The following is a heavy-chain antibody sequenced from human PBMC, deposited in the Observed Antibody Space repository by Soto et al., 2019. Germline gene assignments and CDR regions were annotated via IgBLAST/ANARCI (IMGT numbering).Heavy chain of an antibody. CDR2: IIPIFGTA. CDR3: ARDHCSGGSCYGDAAARYYYGMDV. V-gene: IGHV1-69*12. Sequence: QVQLVQSGAEVKKPGSSVKVSCKASGGTFSSYAISWARQAPGQGLEWMGGIIPIFGTANYAQKFQGRVTITADESTSTAYMELSSLRSEDTAVYYCARDHCSGGSCYGDAAARYYYGMDVWGQGTTVTVSS. CDR1: GGTFSSYA. D-gene: IGHD2-15*01. J-gene: IGHJ6*02.